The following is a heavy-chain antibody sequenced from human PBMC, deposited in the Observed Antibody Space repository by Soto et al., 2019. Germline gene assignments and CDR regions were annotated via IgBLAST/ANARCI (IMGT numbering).Heavy chain of an antibody. D-gene: IGHD1-26*01. CDR1: GFTFRSYS. V-gene: IGHV3-23*01. Sequence: PGHACAGSGFTFRSYSMSWVLQAPGKVLEWVFGISDRGGRTYYADSVKGRFTISRDNSKNTLYLQMHSLRAEDTAVYYCAKSLHSENYYSYYSFDKWGQGTLVTVSS. CDR3: AKSLHSENYYSYYSFDK. J-gene: IGHJ4*02. CDR2: ISDRGGRT.